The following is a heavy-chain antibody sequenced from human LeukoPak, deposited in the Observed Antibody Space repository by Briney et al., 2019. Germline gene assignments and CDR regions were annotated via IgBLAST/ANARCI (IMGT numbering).Heavy chain of an antibody. CDR1: GGSISSSSHY. J-gene: IGHJ4*02. V-gene: IGHV4-39*07. CDR2: IYYSGST. Sequence: SETLSLTCTVSGGSISSSSHYWGWIRQPPGKGLEWLASIYYSGSTYYNPSLKSRVTMSLDTSKNQFSLKLSSVTAADPAVYYCARVWGGIVGGRFDFWGQGTLVTVSS. D-gene: IGHD1-26*01. CDR3: ARVWGGIVGGRFDF.